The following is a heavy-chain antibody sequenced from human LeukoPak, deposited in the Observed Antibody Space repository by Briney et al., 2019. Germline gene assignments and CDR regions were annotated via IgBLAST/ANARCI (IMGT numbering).Heavy chain of an antibody. CDR3: AKGSMGRCSGNSCYSVY. CDR2: ISYDGSNK. V-gene: IGHV3-30*18. D-gene: IGHD5-12*01. J-gene: IGHJ4*02. Sequence: PGGSLRLSCAASGFTFSNYGMHWVRQAPGEGLEWVAVISYDGSNKYYADSVKGRFTISRDNSKNTLYLQMNSLRVEDTAVYYCAKGSMGRCSGNSCYSVYWGQGTLVTVSS. CDR1: GFTFSNYG.